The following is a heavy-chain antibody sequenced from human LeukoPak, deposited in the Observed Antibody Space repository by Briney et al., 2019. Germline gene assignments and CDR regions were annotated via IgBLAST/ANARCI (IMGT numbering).Heavy chain of an antibody. Sequence: PGGSLRLSCAASGFTFSTYRMSWVRQAPGKGLEWVSSIGSGSYIYYADSLKGRFTISRDNAKNSLFLQMNSLRAEDTAVYYCARDKAQYRYFDSWGQGTLVTVSS. J-gene: IGHJ4*02. CDR2: IGSGSYI. CDR1: GFTFSTYR. CDR3: ARDKAQYRYFDS. D-gene: IGHD2-2*01. V-gene: IGHV3-21*01.